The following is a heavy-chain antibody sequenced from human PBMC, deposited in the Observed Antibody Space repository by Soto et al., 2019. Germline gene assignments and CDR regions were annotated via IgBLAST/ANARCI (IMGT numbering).Heavy chain of an antibody. D-gene: IGHD6-13*01. J-gene: IGHJ6*02. Sequence: GASVKVSCKASGGTFSSYAISWVRQAPGQGLEWMGGIIPIFGTANYAQKIQGRVTITADKSTITAYMELSSLSSEDMAVYYCASRVQDNSWSYYGIDVWGQGTTVTVSS. CDR3: ASRVQDNSWSYYGIDV. CDR1: GGTFSSYA. CDR2: IIPIFGTA. V-gene: IGHV1-69*06.